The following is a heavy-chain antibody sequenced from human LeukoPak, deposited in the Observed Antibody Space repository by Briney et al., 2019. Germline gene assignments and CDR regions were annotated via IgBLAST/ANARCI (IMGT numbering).Heavy chain of an antibody. V-gene: IGHV4-59*01. D-gene: IGHD2-2*01. CDR1: GGSFSGYY. CDR3: ASLWPYQLSAFDI. Sequence: SETLSLTCAVYGGSFSGYYWSWIRQPPGKGLEWIGYVYYSGSTNYNPSLKNRVIIFVDTSKNQFSLKLSSVTAADTAVYYCASLWPYQLSAFDIWGQGTMVTVSS. CDR2: VYYSGST. J-gene: IGHJ3*02.